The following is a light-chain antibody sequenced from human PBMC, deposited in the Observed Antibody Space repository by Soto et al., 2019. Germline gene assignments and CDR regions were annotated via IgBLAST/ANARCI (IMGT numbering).Light chain of an antibody. CDR1: QSLLQSIGKPH. J-gene: IGKJ2*01. V-gene: IGKV2D-29*01. Sequence: DIVMTQTPLSLSVTPGERASISCKASQSLLQSIGKPHLYWYLKKPGQPPQLLVNEVSSRFSGGPDRLSGSGSGTDFTLKISRVEAEDVGVYYCMQSIQLPPYTFGQGTKLEIK. CDR2: EVS. CDR3: MQSIQLPPYT.